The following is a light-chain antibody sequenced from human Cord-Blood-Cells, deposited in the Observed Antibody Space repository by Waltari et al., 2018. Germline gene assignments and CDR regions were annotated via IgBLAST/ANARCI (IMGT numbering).Light chain of an antibody. J-gene: IGKJ2*01. CDR1: QSISSY. CDR3: QQSYSTPRT. CDR2: AAS. V-gene: IGKV1-39*01. Sequence: DIQMTQSPSSLPAFVGDSVTITCRASQSISSYLNWYQQKPGKAPKLLIYAASSLQSGVPSRFSGSGSRTDFTLTISSLQPEDFATYYCQQSYSTPRTFGQGTKLEIK.